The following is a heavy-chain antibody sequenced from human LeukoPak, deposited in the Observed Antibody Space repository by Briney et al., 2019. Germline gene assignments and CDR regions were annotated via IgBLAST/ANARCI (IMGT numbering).Heavy chain of an antibody. CDR2: ISGSGGSS. V-gene: IGHV3-23*01. J-gene: IGHJ4*02. Sequence: GGSLRLSCAASGFTFSSYAMSWVRQAPGKGLEWVSAISGSGGSSYYADSVKGRFTISRDNSKNTLFLQMKSLRAEDTAVYYCAKPVIYGSEQTDYWGQGTLVTVSS. D-gene: IGHD3-10*01. CDR3: AKPVIYGSEQTDY. CDR1: GFTFSSYA.